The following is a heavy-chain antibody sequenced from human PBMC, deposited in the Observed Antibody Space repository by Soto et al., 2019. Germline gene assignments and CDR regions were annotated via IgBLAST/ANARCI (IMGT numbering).Heavy chain of an antibody. CDR3: ASLIVGGGGGY. CDR2: IWYDGSNK. J-gene: IGHJ4*02. V-gene: IGHV3-33*01. D-gene: IGHD3-22*01. CDR1: GFTFSSYG. Sequence: QVQLVESGGGVVQPGRSLRLSCAASGFTFSSYGMHWVRQAPGKRLEWVAVIWYDGSNKYYADSVKGRFTISRDNSKNTLNLQMNSLRAEDTAVYYCASLIVGGGGGYWGQGTLVAVSS.